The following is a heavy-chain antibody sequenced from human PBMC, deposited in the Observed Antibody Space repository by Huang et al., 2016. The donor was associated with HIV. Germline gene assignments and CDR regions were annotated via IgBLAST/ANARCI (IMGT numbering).Heavy chain of an antibody. CDR3: VKERGSSRARSSFDF. V-gene: IGHV3-30*02. J-gene: IGHJ3*01. D-gene: IGHD6-13*01. CDR2: IRYDGNND. Sequence: QVRLVESGGGVVQPGASLTLSCSASGFPFSAFGMDWGRPAPCKGREWVSFIRYDGNNDYLIGSVKGRFTISRDNSNNTLYLRMNSLRPEDTAVYYCVKERGSSRARSSFDFWGQGTSVIVSS. CDR1: GFPFSAFG.